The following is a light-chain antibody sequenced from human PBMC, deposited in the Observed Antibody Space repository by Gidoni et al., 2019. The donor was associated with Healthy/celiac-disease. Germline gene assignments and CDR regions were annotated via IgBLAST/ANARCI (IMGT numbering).Light chain of an antibody. CDR3: QSADSSGTYWL. Sequence: SYELTQPPSVSVSPGQTAWITCTGDALPKQYAYWYQQKPGQAPVLVIYNDSAWASGSPERFSCASSWATGTLTISGVQAEDEADYYCQSADSSGTYWLFGGGTQLTVL. CDR1: ALPKQY. CDR2: NDS. V-gene: IGLV3-25*02. J-gene: IGLJ3*02.